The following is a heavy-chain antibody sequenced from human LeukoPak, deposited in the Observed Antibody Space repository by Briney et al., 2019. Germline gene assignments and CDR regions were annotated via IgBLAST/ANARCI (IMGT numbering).Heavy chain of an antibody. CDR2: IYHSGST. CDR1: NYSINSGYY. J-gene: IGHJ5*02. Sequence: PSDTLSLACTVSNYSINSGYYWGWLRQPPGKGLEWIGSIYHSGSTYYIPSLESRVTLSIDTSKNQFSLRLRSVTAADTAVYYCARDRRVGLKTTIGRYNWFDPWGQGTLVTVSS. V-gene: IGHV4-38-2*02. D-gene: IGHD1-26*01. CDR3: ARDRRVGLKTTIGRYNWFDP.